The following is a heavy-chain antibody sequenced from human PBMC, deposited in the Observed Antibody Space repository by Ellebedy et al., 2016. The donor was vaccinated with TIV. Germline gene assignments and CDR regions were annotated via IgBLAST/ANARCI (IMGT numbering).Heavy chain of an antibody. CDR3: AKGKQWLAD. D-gene: IGHD6-19*01. CDR1: GFTFSSYA. Sequence: GESLKISCAASGFTFSSYAMHWVRQAPGKGLEWVSYISSSSSTIYYADSVKGRFTISRDNAKNSLYLQMNSLRAEDTAVYYCAKGKQWLADWGQGTLVTVSS. V-gene: IGHV3-48*01. CDR2: ISSSSSTI. J-gene: IGHJ4*02.